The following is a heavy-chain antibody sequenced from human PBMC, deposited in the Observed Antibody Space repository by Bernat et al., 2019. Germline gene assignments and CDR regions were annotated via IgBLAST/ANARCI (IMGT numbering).Heavy chain of an antibody. CDR3: LGWYYGMNV. Sequence: EMQLVQSEGGLVQPGGSLRLACAGSEFTFSGHFIDWVRQAPGKGLEWIGRTRDTPQYAASVKGRFSMSRDDPKNLLYLQMNSLKSEDTAVYYCLGWYYGMNVWGQGTTVTVS. CDR1: EFTFSGHF. V-gene: IGHV3-72*01. J-gene: IGHJ6*02. CDR2: TRDTP. D-gene: IGHD6-19*01.